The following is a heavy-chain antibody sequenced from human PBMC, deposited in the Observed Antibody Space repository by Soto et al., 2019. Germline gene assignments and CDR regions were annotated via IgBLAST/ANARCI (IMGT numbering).Heavy chain of an antibody. Sequence: GGSLRLSCAASGFTFSSYAMHWVRQAPGKGLEWVAVISYDGSNKYYADSVKGRFTISRDNSKNTVYLQMNSLRAEDTAVYYCARDWFFDFWGQGTLVTVSS. J-gene: IGHJ4*02. CDR2: ISYDGSNK. D-gene: IGHD3-10*01. V-gene: IGHV3-30-3*01. CDR3: ARDWFFDF. CDR1: GFTFSSYA.